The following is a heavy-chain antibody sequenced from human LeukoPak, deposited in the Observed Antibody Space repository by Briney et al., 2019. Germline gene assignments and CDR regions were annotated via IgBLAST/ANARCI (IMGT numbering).Heavy chain of an antibody. CDR1: GGSFSGYY. CDR2: INHSGST. J-gene: IGHJ4*02. D-gene: IGHD3-10*01. CDR3: ARVKKMLAVRGPIDY. V-gene: IGHV4-34*01. Sequence: SETLSLTCAVYGGSFSGYYWSWIRQPPGKGLEWIGEINHSGSTNYNPSLKSRVTISVDTSKNQFSLKLSSVTAADTAVYYCARVKKMLAVRGPIDYWGQGTLVTVSS.